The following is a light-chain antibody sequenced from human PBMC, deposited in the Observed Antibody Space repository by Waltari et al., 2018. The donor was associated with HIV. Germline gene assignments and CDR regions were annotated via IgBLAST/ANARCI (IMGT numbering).Light chain of an antibody. V-gene: IGKV1-39*01. CDR2: SAS. CDR3: QQSHRTPLT. J-gene: IGKJ5*01. Sequence: DIQMTQSPSSVSADVGDRVIITCRASQDIEKKVNWYQQKPGRAPRLLIYSASGLQSGVPSTFSGSGSGLEFNLTIAALEAEDSALFYCQQSHRTPLTFGGGTRLEIK. CDR1: QDIEKK.